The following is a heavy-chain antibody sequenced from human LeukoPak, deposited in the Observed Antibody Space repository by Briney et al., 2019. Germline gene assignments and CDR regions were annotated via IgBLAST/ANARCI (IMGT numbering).Heavy chain of an antibody. D-gene: IGHD1/OR15-1a*01. J-gene: IGHJ4*02. Sequence: NPSETLSLTCTVSGGSISSYYWSWIRQPPGKGLEWIGYIYYSGSTNYNPSLKSRVTISVDTSKNQFSLKLSSVTAADTAVYYCARAAQNWNNAPYFDFWGQGTLVTVSS. CDR2: IYYSGST. CDR3: ARAAQNWNNAPYFDF. V-gene: IGHV4-59*01. CDR1: GGSISSYY.